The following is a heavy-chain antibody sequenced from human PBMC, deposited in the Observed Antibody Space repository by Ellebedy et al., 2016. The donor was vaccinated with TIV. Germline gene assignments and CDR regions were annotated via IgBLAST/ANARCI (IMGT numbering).Heavy chain of an antibody. V-gene: IGHV3-43*02. CDR3: ASRLHSGYEY. D-gene: IGHD5-12*01. CDR2: ISGDGGST. J-gene: IGHJ4*02. CDR1: GFTFDDYA. Sequence: ETLSLTCAASGFTFDDYAMHWVRQAPGKGLEWVSLISGDGGSTYYADSVKGRFTISRDNSKNSLYLQMNSLRAEDTALYYCASRLHSGYEYWGQGTLVTVSS.